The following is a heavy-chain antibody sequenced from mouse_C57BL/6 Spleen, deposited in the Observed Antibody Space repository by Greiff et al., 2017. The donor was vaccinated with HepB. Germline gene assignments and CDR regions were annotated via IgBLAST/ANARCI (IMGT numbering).Heavy chain of an antibody. J-gene: IGHJ3*01. CDR1: GYSITSGYY. D-gene: IGHD1-1*01. CDR3: ARDYYGSSYGSFAY. V-gene: IGHV3-6*01. CDR2: ISYDGSN. Sequence: VQLKESGPGLVKPSQSLSLTCSVTGYSITSGYYWNWIRQFPGNKLEWMGYISYDGSNNYNPYLKNRISITRDTSKNPFFLKLNSLTTEDTATYYCARDYYGSSYGSFAYWGQGTLVTVSA.